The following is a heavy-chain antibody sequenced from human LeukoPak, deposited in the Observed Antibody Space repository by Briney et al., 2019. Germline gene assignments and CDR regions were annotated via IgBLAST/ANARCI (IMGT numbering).Heavy chain of an antibody. Sequence: GGSLRLSCAASGFPFSTYAMSWVRQAPGKGLEWVSSIRGSDGGTYYADSVKGRFAISRDNSKNTLYLQMNSLRAEDTAVYYCAKDVYGDYGGLDYWGQGTLVTVSS. CDR2: IRGSDGGT. CDR1: GFPFSTYA. CDR3: AKDVYGDYGGLDY. J-gene: IGHJ4*02. D-gene: IGHD4-17*01. V-gene: IGHV3-23*01.